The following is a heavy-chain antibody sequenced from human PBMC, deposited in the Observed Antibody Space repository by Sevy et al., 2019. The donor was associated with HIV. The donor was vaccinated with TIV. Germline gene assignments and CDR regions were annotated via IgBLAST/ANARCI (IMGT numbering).Heavy chain of an antibody. CDR2: IYYSGST. CDR3: ARSDIVVVPAPTIWFDP. D-gene: IGHD2-2*01. Sequence: SETLSLTCTVSGGSISSYYWSWIRQPPGKGLEWIGYIYYSGSTNYSPSLKSRVTISVDTSKNQFSLKLSSVTAADTAVYYCARSDIVVVPAPTIWFDPWGQGTLVTVSS. J-gene: IGHJ5*02. CDR1: GGSISSYY. V-gene: IGHV4-59*01.